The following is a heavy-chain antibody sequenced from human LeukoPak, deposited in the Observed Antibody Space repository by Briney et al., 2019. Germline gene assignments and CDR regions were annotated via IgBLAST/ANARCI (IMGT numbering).Heavy chain of an antibody. J-gene: IGHJ4*02. D-gene: IGHD6-6*01. CDR1: GFTFGDYA. CDR2: IRSKAYGGTP. CDR3: TRVGIAARPYY. V-gene: IGHV3-49*03. Sequence: GGSLRLSCTASGFTFGDYAMSWFRQAPGQGLEWVGLIRSKAYGGTPEYAASVKGRFTISRDDSKSIAYLQMNSLQTEDIAMYYCTRVGIAARPYYWGQGTLVTVSS.